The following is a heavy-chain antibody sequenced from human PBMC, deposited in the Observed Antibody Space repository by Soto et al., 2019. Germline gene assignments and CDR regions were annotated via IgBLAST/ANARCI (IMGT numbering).Heavy chain of an antibody. CDR2: INPNSGGT. CDR3: ARGDRGTYYYDISSYWFDY. CDR1: GYTFTGYY. Sequence: QVQLVQSGAEVKKPGASVKVSCKASGYTFTGYYMHWVRQAPGQGLEWMGWINPNSGGTNYAQKCQGWVTMTRDTSISTAYMELSRLRSDDTPVYYCARGDRGTYYYDISSYWFDYWGQGTLVTVSS. V-gene: IGHV1-2*04. D-gene: IGHD3-22*01. J-gene: IGHJ4*02.